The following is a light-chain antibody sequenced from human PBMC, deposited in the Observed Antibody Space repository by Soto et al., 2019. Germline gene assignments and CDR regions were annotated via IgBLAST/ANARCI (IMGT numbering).Light chain of an antibody. CDR3: QSYDSSLSGGV. CDR2: GNN. J-gene: IGLJ7*01. V-gene: IGLV1-40*01. Sequence: QAVVTQPPSVSGVPGQRVTISCTGSSSNIGAGYAVHWYQQLPGTAPKLLIFGNNNRPSGVPDRFSGSKSCTSASLAITGLQAEDEADYYCQSYDSSLSGGVFGGGTQLTVL. CDR1: SSNIGAGYA.